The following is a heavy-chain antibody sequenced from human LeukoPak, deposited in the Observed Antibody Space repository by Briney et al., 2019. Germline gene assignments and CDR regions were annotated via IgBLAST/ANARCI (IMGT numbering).Heavy chain of an antibody. J-gene: IGHJ3*02. D-gene: IGHD2-21*02. CDR2: ITGSGGST. CDR1: GFTFSSHA. CDR3: AKDGECGGDCLGGAFDI. V-gene: IGHV3-23*01. Sequence: GGPLRLSCAASGFTFSSHAMGWVRQAPGKGLEWVSSITGSGGSTYYGDSVKGRFTISRDNSKNTLYLQMNSLRAEDTAVYYCAKDGECGGDCLGGAFDIWGQGTMVTVSS.